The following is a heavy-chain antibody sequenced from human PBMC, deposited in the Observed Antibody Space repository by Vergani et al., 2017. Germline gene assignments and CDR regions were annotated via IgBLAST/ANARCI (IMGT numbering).Heavy chain of an antibody. Sequence: QVQLVESAGGVVQPGGSLRLSCAASGFTFSNFVMHWIRQAPGKGLEWLAYIGKDGINTKYRDAVKGRFTVYRDNSKYILYLQMDSLRSEDTALYYCAKYLRDSTDGLPDSWGPGTLVIVSS. V-gene: IGHV3-30*02. J-gene: IGHJ4*02. CDR1: GFTFSNFV. CDR3: AKYLRDSTDGLPDS. CDR2: IGKDGINT. D-gene: IGHD2-21*02.